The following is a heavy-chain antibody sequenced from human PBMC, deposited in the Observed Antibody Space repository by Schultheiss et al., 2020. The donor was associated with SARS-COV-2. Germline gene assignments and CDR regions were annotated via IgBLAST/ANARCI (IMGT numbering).Heavy chain of an antibody. CDR3: AKPKDSSGFGYYYGMDV. J-gene: IGHJ6*02. D-gene: IGHD3-22*01. CDR2: ISYDGNNK. CDR1: GFTFSSYG. Sequence: GGSLRLSCAASGFTFSSYGMHWVRQAPGKGLEWVAVISYDGNNKFYADSVKGRFTISRDNSKNTLYLQMNSLRAEDTAVYYCAKPKDSSGFGYYYGMDVWGQGTTVTVSS. V-gene: IGHV3-30*18.